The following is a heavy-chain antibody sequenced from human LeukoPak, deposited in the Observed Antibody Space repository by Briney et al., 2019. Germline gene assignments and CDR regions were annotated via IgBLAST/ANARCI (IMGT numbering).Heavy chain of an antibody. D-gene: IGHD5-12*01. Sequence: GGPLTFFCAASGFPFSNYWMTWLRQAPGKGLEWVAHINQDGSEEHYMDSAKARFTISRDNAKNSLSLQMNSLRAEDTSVYYCVRDGGVSGYDLLDYWGQGTLVTVSS. V-gene: IGHV3-7*01. J-gene: IGHJ4*02. CDR1: GFPFSNYW. CDR3: VRDGGVSGYDLLDY. CDR2: INQDGSEE.